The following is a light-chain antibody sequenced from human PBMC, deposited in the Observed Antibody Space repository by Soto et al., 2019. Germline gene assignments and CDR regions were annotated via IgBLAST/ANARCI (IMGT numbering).Light chain of an antibody. CDR2: GAS. Sequence: ELVLTQSPGTLSLSPGERDTLSCRASQSVSSSYLAWYQQKPGQAPRLLIYGASSRATGTPDRFSGSGSGTDFTLTISRLEPEDFAVYYCQQYGSSFGQGTKVDIK. V-gene: IGKV3-20*01. J-gene: IGKJ1*01. CDR3: QQYGSS. CDR1: QSVSSSY.